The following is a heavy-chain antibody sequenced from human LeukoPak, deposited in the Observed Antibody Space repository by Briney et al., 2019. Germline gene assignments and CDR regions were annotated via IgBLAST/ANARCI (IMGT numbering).Heavy chain of an antibody. J-gene: IGHJ4*02. CDR3: ARVFWETVNTGYYSDF. Sequence: GGSLRLSCAASGFTFSNYNMNWVRQAPGKGLEWVSSISVSSDYIYYADSVKGRFTISRDNAKNSLYLQMNSLRAEDTAVYYCARVFWETVNTGYYSDFWGQGTLVTVSS. D-gene: IGHD3-22*01. CDR2: ISVSSDYI. V-gene: IGHV3-21*01. CDR1: GFTFSNYN.